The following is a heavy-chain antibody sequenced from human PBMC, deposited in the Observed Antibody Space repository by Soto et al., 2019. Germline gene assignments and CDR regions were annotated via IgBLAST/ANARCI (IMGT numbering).Heavy chain of an antibody. Sequence: GSLRLSCTASGFIVSDTYVNWVRQAPGKGMEWVSVISNRGDTHYADSVRGRFSLSRDISDNTLHLQMNNLRVEDTAVYYCAREPRYCRGGSCSITGDAYDIWGQGTMVTVSS. CDR1: GFIVSDTY. J-gene: IGHJ3*02. CDR3: AREPRYCRGGSCSITGDAYDI. D-gene: IGHD2-15*01. V-gene: IGHV3-66*01. CDR2: ISNRGDT.